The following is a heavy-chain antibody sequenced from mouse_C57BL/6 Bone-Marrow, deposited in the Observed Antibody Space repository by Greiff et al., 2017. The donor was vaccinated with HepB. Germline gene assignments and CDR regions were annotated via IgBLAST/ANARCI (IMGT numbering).Heavy chain of an antibody. CDR2: IDPENGDT. Sequence: EVQLQESGAELVRPGASVKLSCTASGFNIKDDYMHWVKQRPEQGLEWIGWIDPENGDTEYASKFQGKATITADTSSNTAYLQLSSLTSEDTAVYYCTTAYGNYVFYFDYWGQGTTLTVSS. CDR3: TTAYGNYVFYFDY. J-gene: IGHJ2*01. V-gene: IGHV14-4*01. D-gene: IGHD2-1*01. CDR1: GFNIKDDY.